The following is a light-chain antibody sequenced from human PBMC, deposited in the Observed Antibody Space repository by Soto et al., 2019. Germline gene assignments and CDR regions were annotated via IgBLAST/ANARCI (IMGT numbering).Light chain of an antibody. CDR3: AAWDDSLNGYVV. Sequence: QSVLTQPPSASGTPGQRGTISCSGSSSNIGSKTVNWYRLLPGTAPKLLIYSNNQRPSGVPDRFSGSKSGTSASLAISGLQSEDEADYYCAAWDDSLNGYVVFGGGTKLTVL. J-gene: IGLJ2*01. CDR2: SNN. CDR1: SSNIGSKT. V-gene: IGLV1-44*01.